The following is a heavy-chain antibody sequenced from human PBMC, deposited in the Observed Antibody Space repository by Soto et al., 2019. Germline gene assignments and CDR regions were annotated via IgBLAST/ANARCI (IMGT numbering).Heavy chain of an antibody. Sequence: QVQLVQSGAEVKKPGSSVKVSCKTSGVSFNNNGIGWVRQAPGHGLEWMGGVSPPFRTSNYARKFQGRISINAGASTGRVNMELSSLTSEDTPQYYCARVLYYGSGSYSPYGMDVWGQGTTVTVSS. V-gene: IGHV1-69*01. J-gene: IGHJ6*02. CDR1: GVSFNNNG. CDR2: VSPPFRTS. CDR3: ARVLYYGSGSYSPYGMDV. D-gene: IGHD3-10*01.